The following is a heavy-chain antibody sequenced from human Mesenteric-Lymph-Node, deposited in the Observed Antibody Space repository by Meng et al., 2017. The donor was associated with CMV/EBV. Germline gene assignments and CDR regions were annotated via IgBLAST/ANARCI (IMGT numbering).Heavy chain of an antibody. CDR1: GGSISSSSYY. V-gene: IGHV4-39*01. CDR2: IYYSGGT. D-gene: IGHD6-13*01. Sequence: SETLSLTCTVSGGSISSSSYYWGWIRQPPGKGLEWIGSIYYSGGTYYNPSLKSRVTISVDTSKNQFSLKLSSVTAADTAVYYCARRRITGRLSSSWTGFFDYWGQGTLVTVSS. J-gene: IGHJ4*02. CDR3: ARRRITGRLSSSWTGFFDY.